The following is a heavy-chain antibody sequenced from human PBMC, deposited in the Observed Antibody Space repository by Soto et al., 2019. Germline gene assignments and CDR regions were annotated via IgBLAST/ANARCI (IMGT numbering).Heavy chain of an antibody. V-gene: IGHV1-69*01. J-gene: IGHJ4*02. CDR3: ARETTVANRLYYFDY. Sequence: QVQLVPSGAEVKKPGSSGKVSCKASGGTFSSYAISWVRQAPGQGLEWMGGIIPIFGTANYAQKFQGRVTITADESTSTAYMELSSLRSEDTAVYYCARETTVANRLYYFDYWGQGTLVTVSS. D-gene: IGHD4-17*01. CDR2: IIPIFGTA. CDR1: GGTFSSYA.